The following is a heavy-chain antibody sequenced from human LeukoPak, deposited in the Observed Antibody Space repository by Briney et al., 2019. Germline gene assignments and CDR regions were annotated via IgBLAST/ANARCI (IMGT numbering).Heavy chain of an antibody. CDR3: ARLSRTSDSSGYYYYYDY. CDR1: GLGFSSFS. J-gene: IGHJ4*02. CDR2: ITPTTSYI. D-gene: IGHD3-22*01. Sequence: GGSLRLSCAASGLGFSSFSFNWIRQAPGKGLEWVSSITPTTSYIYYADSVRGRFTISRENAKNLLYLQMNSLRADDTAVYYCARLSRTSDSSGYYYYYDYWGQGTLVTVSS. V-gene: IGHV3-21*01.